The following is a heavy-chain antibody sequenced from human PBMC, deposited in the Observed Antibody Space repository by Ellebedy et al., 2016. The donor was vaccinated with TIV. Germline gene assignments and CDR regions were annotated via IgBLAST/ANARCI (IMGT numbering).Heavy chain of an antibody. CDR1: GFTFSSYA. CDR2: ISYDGSNK. V-gene: IGHV3-30*04. Sequence: GGSLRLXXAASGFTFSSYAMHWVRQAPGKGLEWVAVISYDGSNKYYADSVKGRFTISRDNSKNTLYLQMNSLRAEDTAVYYCAKEALLWFGKPLDYWGQGTLVTVSS. J-gene: IGHJ4*02. D-gene: IGHD3-10*01. CDR3: AKEALLWFGKPLDY.